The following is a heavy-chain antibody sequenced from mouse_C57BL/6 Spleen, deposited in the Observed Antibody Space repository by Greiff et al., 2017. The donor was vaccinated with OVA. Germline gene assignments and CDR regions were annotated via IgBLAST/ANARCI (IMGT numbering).Heavy chain of an antibody. CDR2: ISDGGSYT. D-gene: IGHD4-1*01. CDR3: ARKDWDEAMDY. CDR1: GFTFSSYA. V-gene: IGHV5-4*03. Sequence: DVKLVESGGGLVKPGGSLKLSCAASGFTFSSYAMSWVRQTPEKRLEWVATISDGGSYTYYPDNVKGRFTISRDNAKNNLYLQMSHLKSEDTAMYYCARKDWDEAMDYWGQGTSVTVSS. J-gene: IGHJ4*01.